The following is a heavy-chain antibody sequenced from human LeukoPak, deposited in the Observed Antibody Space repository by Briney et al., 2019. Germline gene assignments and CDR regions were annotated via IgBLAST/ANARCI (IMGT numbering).Heavy chain of an antibody. V-gene: IGHV3-23*01. CDR2: TSGSGDYT. D-gene: IGHD2-21*02. Sequence: GGSLRLSCAASGFSFSSYAMGWVRQAPGKGLEWVSATSGSGDYTYYADSVKGRFTISRDNSKNTLYLQMNSLRAEDTAVYYCARDRGVVTAGFDYWGQGTLVTVSS. J-gene: IGHJ4*02. CDR3: ARDRGVVTAGFDY. CDR1: GFSFSSYA.